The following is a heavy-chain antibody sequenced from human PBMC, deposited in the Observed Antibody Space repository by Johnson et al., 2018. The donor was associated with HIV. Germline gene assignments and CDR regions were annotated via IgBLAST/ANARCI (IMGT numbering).Heavy chain of an antibody. CDR1: GFTFTRYT. CDR2: ISSDGTNK. V-gene: IGHV3-30-3*01. J-gene: IGHJ3*02. D-gene: IGHD2-2*01. Sequence: QVQLVESGGGVVQPGRSLRLSCAASGFTFTRYTIHWVRQAPGKGLEWVALISSDGTNKYYADSVKDRFTISRDNSKNTLYVEMNSLRVEDTALYYCARDRCSSTTCLDAFDIWGQGTMVTVSS. CDR3: ARDRCSSTTCLDAFDI.